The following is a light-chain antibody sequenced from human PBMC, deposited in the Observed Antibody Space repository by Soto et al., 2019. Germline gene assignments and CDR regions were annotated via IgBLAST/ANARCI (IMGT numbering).Light chain of an antibody. V-gene: IGKV3-20*01. CDR3: QQYGTLPRT. J-gene: IGKJ2*01. Sequence: EIVLTQSPGTLSLSPGERATLSCRASQSVSDNYLAWYQQKPGQAPRLLISGASSRATGIPDRFSGSGSGTDFTLTISRLEPYDSAVYYCQQYGTLPRTFGQGTKLEIK. CDR1: QSVSDNY. CDR2: GAS.